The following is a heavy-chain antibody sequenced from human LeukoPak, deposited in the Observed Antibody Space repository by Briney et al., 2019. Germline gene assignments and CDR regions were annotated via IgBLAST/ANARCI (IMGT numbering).Heavy chain of an antibody. V-gene: IGHV3-23*01. J-gene: IGHJ3*02. CDR3: ANGRLRHAFDI. CDR2: TSGSDGST. D-gene: IGHD1-26*01. Sequence: SGGSLRLSCAASGFTVSNSAMSWVRQGPGPGLEWVSTTSGSDGSTYYADSLKGRFTISRDNSQDTLYLQMNSLRAEDMAVYYCANGRLRHAFDIWGQGTMVTVSS. CDR1: GFTVSNSA.